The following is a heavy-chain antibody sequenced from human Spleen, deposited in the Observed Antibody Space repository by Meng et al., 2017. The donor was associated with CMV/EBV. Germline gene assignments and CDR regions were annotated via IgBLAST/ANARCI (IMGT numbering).Heavy chain of an antibody. Sequence: AAVKVSCKASAGTFSSYAISWVRQAPGQGLEWMGWINPNSGDTKYQQNFQGRVTMTRDTSINTAYMEVSSLTSYDPAMYYCTRGGGVVGTSPWLGPWGQGTLVTVSS. CDR3: TRGGGVVGTSPWLGP. CDR2: INPNSGDT. CDR1: AGTFSSYA. D-gene: IGHD1-26*01. J-gene: IGHJ5*02. V-gene: IGHV1-2*02.